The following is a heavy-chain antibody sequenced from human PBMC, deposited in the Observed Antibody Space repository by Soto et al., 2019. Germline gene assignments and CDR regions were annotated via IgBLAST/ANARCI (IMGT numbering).Heavy chain of an antibody. CDR1: GGSTSSDNY. Sequence: SETLSLTCTVSGGSTSSDNYWGWIRQPPGKGLEWIGSIYHSGSTYYNPSLKSRVTISVDTSKNQFSLKLSSVTAADTAVYYCARGPDFWSGYFGWFDPWGQGTLVTVSS. CDR3: ARGPDFWSGYFGWFDP. D-gene: IGHD3-3*01. V-gene: IGHV4-38-2*02. J-gene: IGHJ5*02. CDR2: IYHSGST.